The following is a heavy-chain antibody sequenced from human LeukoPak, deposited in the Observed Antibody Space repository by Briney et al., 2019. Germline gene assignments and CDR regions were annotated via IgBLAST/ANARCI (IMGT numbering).Heavy chain of an antibody. CDR1: GGSISSGSYY. J-gene: IGHJ6*03. Sequence: SETLSLTCTVSGGSISSGSYYWSWIRQPAVKGLEWIGRVYSSGSTDYNPSLKSRLSISVDTSKIQFSLRLSSVTVADTAVYYCARAFSRPGGPYYYYMDVWGKGTTVTISS. V-gene: IGHV4-61*02. CDR2: VYSSGST. CDR3: ARAFSRPGGPYYYYMDV. D-gene: IGHD3-16*01.